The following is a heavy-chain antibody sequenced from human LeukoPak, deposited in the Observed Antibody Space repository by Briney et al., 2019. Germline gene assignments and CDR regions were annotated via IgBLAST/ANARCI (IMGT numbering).Heavy chain of an antibody. D-gene: IGHD4-11*01. Sequence: SVKVSCKASGGTFSSYAISWVRQAPGQGLEWMGRIMPIFGIANYAQKFQGRVTITADKSTSTAYMELSSLRSEDTAVYYCALKTVTNWFDPWGQGTLVTVSS. CDR2: IMPIFGIA. V-gene: IGHV1-69*04. CDR1: GGTFSSYA. CDR3: ALKTVTNWFDP. J-gene: IGHJ5*02.